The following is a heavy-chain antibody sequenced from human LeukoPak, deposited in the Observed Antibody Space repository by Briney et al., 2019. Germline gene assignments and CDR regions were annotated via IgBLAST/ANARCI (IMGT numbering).Heavy chain of an antibody. CDR2: IYYSGST. V-gene: IGHV4-61*08. J-gene: IGHJ4*02. CDR3: ARGGGEYYYDSSGYYL. Sequence: PSETLSLTCTVSGYSISSGDYWGWIRQPPGKGLEWIGHIYYSGSTNYNPSLKSRVTISVDTSKNQFSLKLSSVTAADTAVYYCARGGGEYYYDSSGYYLWGQGTLVTVSS. D-gene: IGHD3-22*01. CDR1: GYSISSGDY.